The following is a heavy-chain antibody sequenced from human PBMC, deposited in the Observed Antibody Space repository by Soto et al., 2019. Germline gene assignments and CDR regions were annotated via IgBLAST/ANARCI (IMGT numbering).Heavy chain of an antibody. Sequence: QVQLQESGPGLVKPSQTLSLTCTVSGGSISSGGYYWSWIRQHPGKGLEWIGYIYYSGRTYYNPSRKRRVTISVDTSKNHFSLKLSSVTAADTAVYYCASVFSDSSSFFDPWGQGTLVTVSS. J-gene: IGHJ5*02. V-gene: IGHV4-31*03. CDR3: ASVFSDSSSFFDP. CDR1: GGSISSGGYY. CDR2: IYYSGRT. D-gene: IGHD6-13*01.